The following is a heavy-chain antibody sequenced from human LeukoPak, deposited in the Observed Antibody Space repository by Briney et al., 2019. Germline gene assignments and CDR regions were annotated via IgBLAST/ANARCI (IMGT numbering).Heavy chain of an antibody. D-gene: IGHD6-19*01. Sequence: PAGSLRLSCAASGFTVSTFGMHWVRQAPGKGLEWVTMIPHDGSEKYYVDSVKGRFTISRDNSKNTLYLQMNSLRTEDTAMYYCAKDLYGSGWYNYFDPWGQGTLVTVSS. CDR2: IPHDGSEK. V-gene: IGHV3-30*18. J-gene: IGHJ5*02. CDR3: AKDLYGSGWYNYFDP. CDR1: GFTVSTFG.